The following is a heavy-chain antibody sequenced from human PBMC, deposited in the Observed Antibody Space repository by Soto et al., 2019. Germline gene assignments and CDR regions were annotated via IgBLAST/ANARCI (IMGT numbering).Heavy chain of an antibody. Sequence: QVQLQESGPGLVKPSQTLSLTCAISGDSVSSNSAAWNWIRLSPSRGLEWLARTYYRSRWYNDYALFVRSRITVNPDTSKNQFSLQLTSVTPEDTAVYFCAGTTSHQWYYMDVWGKGTTATVSS. CDR2: TYYRSRWYN. D-gene: IGHD1-7*01. CDR1: GDSVSSNSAA. CDR3: AGTTSHQWYYMDV. J-gene: IGHJ6*03. V-gene: IGHV6-1*01.